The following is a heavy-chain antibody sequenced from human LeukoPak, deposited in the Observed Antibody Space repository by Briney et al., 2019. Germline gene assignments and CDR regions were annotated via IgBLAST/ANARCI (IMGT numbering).Heavy chain of an antibody. CDR2: IYHSGST. CDR1: GGSISSGGYY. D-gene: IGHD3-16*01. J-gene: IGHJ4*02. Sequence: KPSETLSLTCTVSGGSISSGGYYWSWIRQPPGKGLEWIGYIYHSGSTYYNPSLKSRVTISVDRSKNQFSLKLSSVTAADTAVYYCACLGGSSGLWGQGTLVTVSS. CDR3: ACLGGSSGL. V-gene: IGHV4-30-2*01.